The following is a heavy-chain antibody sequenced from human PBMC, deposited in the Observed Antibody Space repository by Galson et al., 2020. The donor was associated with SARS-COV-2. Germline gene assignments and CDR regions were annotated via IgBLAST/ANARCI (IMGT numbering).Heavy chain of an antibody. Sequence: NSGGSLRLSCAASGFPFSTYSMNWVRLAPGKGLEWVSSINTSSSYTYYVDSVKGRFSISRDNPRNSLYLQMNSLRAEDTAVYYCARDEGIRGYNYGRLYYGRDVCGQGTTGTVSS. J-gene: IGHJ6*02. CDR2: INTSSSYT. CDR1: GFPFSTYS. CDR3: ARDEGIRGYNYGRLYYGRDV. V-gene: IGHV3-21*01. D-gene: IGHD5-18*01.